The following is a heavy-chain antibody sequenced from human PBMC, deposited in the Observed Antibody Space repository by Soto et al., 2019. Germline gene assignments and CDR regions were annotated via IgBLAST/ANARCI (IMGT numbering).Heavy chain of an antibody. Sequence: GASVKVSCKVSGYTLTELSMHWVRQAPGKGLEWMGGFDPEDGETIYAQKFQGRVTMTEDTSTDTAYMELSSLRSEDTAVYYCATALPKYYYDSSGPPPDYWGQGTLVTVSS. J-gene: IGHJ4*02. D-gene: IGHD3-22*01. CDR2: FDPEDGET. CDR3: ATALPKYYYDSSGPPPDY. V-gene: IGHV1-24*01. CDR1: GYTLTELS.